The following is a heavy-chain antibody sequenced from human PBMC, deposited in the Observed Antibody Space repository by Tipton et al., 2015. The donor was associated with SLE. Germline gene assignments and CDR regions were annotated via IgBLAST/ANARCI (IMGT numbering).Heavy chain of an antibody. D-gene: IGHD2-15*01. V-gene: IGHV4-34*01. CDR3: ARSMVGGNYFDY. J-gene: IGHJ4*02. CDR2: IYHSGST. Sequence: TLSLTCAVYGGSFSGYYWSWIRQPPGKGLERIGSIYHSGSTYYNPSLKSRVTISVDTSKNQFSLKLSSVTAADTAVYYCARSMVGGNYFDYWGQGTLVTVSS. CDR1: GGSFSGYY.